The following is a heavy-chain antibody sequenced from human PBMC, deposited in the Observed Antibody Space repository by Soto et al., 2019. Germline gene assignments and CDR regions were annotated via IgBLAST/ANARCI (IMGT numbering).Heavy chain of an antibody. D-gene: IGHD1-26*01. Sequence: QVQLQESGPGLVKPSETLSLTCTVSGGSISSYYWSWIRQPPGKGLGWIGYIYYSGSTNYTPSLKSRATISVDTTKNQFSLKLTSVTAADTAVYYCARRYGGNCDYWGQGTLVTVSS. J-gene: IGHJ4*02. CDR2: IYYSGST. V-gene: IGHV4-59*01. CDR1: GGSISSYY. CDR3: ARRYGGNCDY.